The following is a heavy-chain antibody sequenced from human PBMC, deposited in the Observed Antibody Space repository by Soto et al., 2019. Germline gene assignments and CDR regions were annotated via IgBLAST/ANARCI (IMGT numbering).Heavy chain of an antibody. CDR3: AKSEGSGWNYYFYGMDV. CDR1: GDSVSSTSAT. D-gene: IGHD6-19*01. CDR2: TYYKSKWYN. V-gene: IGHV6-1*01. J-gene: IGHJ6*02. Sequence: PSQTLSLTCAISGDSVSSTSATWNWIRQSPSRGHKWLGRTYYKSKWYNDYAVSVKSRITINPDTYKNQFSLQLNSVTPEDTAVYFCAKSEGSGWNYYFYGMDVWGQGTSVTVSS.